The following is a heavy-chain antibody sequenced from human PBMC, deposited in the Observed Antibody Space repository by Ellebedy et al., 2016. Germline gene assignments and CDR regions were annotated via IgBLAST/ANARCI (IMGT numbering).Heavy chain of an antibody. CDR3: ATAYYYGSGKYQPPDY. V-gene: IGHV1-24*01. D-gene: IGHD3-10*01. J-gene: IGHJ4*02. CDR1: GYTLTELS. CDR2: FDPEDGET. Sequence: ASVKVSCXVSGYTLTELSMHWVRQAPGKGLEWMGGFDPEDGETIYAQKFQGRVTMTEDTSTDTAYMELSSLRSEDTAVYYCATAYYYGSGKYQPPDYWGQGTLVTVSS.